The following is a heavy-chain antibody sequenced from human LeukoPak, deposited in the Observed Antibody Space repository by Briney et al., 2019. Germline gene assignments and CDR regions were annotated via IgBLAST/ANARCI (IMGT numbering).Heavy chain of an antibody. CDR1: GFTFSSYG. Sequence: GGSLRLSCAASGFTFSSYGMHWVRQAPGKGLEWVAFIWYDGSNKYTADSVKVRFTISRDNSKHTLYLHINSQRADDTAVYYCSNAVFNSVGATYMDVWCKGPTLTVPS. CDR3: SNAVFNSVGATYMDV. J-gene: IGHJ6*03. CDR2: IWYDGSNK. D-gene: IGHD1-26*01. V-gene: IGHV3-30*02.